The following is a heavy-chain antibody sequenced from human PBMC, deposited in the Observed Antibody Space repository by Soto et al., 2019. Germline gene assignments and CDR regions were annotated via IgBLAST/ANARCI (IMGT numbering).Heavy chain of an antibody. CDR2: ISYDGSNK. CDR1: GFTFRRYG. J-gene: IGHJ6*02. Sequence: PGGSLRLSCAAYGFTFRRYGMHWVRQDPGKGLEWVAVISYDGSNKYYADSVKGRFTISRDNSKNTLYLQMNSLRAEDTAVYYCAKDLFTNQYYGTDFWGQGTTVTVSS. CDR3: AKDLFTNQYYGTDF. V-gene: IGHV3-30*18. D-gene: IGHD3-10*02.